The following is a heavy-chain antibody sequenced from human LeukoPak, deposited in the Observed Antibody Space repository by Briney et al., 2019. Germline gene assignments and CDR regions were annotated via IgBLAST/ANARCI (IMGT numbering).Heavy chain of an antibody. D-gene: IGHD4-23*01. CDR3: ARHSDYGSSPDGFDI. CDR2: IYSGGTT. J-gene: IGHJ3*02. Sequence: GGSLRLSCAVYGFTVSGNYMSWVRQAPGKGLDWVSVIYSGGTTNYAASVKGRFTISIDNSKNTLYLQMNSLRAEDTAVYYCARHSDYGSSPDGFDIWGRGTIVTVSS. CDR1: GFTVSGNY. V-gene: IGHV3-53*01.